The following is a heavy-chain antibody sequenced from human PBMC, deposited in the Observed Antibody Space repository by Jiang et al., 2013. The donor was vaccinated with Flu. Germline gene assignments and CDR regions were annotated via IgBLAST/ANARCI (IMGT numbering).Heavy chain of an antibody. D-gene: IGHD3-22*01. V-gene: IGHV3-23*01. CDR1: GFTFSYYA. CDR3: AKLGDYFDSSGYFDY. J-gene: IGHJ4*02. Sequence: QLLESGGGVVQPGRSLRVSCAASGFTFSYYAIHWVRQAPGKGLEWVSAVSGGGESTYYADSVKGRFTISRDNSKNTLYLQMNSLRAEDTAVYYCAKLGDYFDSSGYFDYWGQGILATVSS. CDR2: VSGGGEST.